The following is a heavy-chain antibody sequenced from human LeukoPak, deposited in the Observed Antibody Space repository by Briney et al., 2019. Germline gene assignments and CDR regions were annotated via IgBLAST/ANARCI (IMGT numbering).Heavy chain of an antibody. Sequence: SETLSLTCTVSGGSISSYYWSWIRQPPGKGLEWIGYIYCSGSTNYNPSLKSRVTISVDTSKNQFSLKLSSVTAADTAVYYCARVRSHPRSEGWYSSSRTFDYWGQGTLVTVSS. J-gene: IGHJ4*02. CDR1: GGSISSYY. CDR2: IYCSGST. D-gene: IGHD6-13*01. V-gene: IGHV4-59*01. CDR3: ARVRSHPRSEGWYSSSRTFDY.